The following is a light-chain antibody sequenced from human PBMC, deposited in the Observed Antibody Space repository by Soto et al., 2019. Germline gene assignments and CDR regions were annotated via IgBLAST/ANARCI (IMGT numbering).Light chain of an antibody. CDR2: DAY. Sequence: DIQMTQSPSSLSASVGDRVTITCQASQDITNYLNWYQQKPGKPPKLLINDAYNLETGVPSRFXXSGSGTHFTFTINSLQPEDFATYYCQQYDDLPITFGQGTRLDIK. J-gene: IGKJ5*01. V-gene: IGKV1-33*01. CDR3: QQYDDLPIT. CDR1: QDITNY.